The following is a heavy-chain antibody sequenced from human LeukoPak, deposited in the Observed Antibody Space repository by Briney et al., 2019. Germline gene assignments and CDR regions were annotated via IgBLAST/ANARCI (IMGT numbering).Heavy chain of an antibody. J-gene: IGHJ4*02. V-gene: IGHV1-2*06. Sequence: ASVKVSCKASGYTFTGYYMHWARQAPGRGLKWMGRINSNSGGTNYAQKFQGRVTMTRDASISTAYMEMTSLRFDDTAVYYCARARQYSSSSLDYWGQGTQVTVSS. CDR2: INSNSGGT. D-gene: IGHD6-6*01. CDR1: GYTFTGYY. CDR3: ARARQYSSSSLDY.